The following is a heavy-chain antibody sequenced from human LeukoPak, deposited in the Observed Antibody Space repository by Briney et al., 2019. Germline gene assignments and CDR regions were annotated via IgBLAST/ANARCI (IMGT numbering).Heavy chain of an antibody. CDR2: ISTSGGTM. V-gene: IGHV3-48*03. D-gene: IGHD2-2*01. Sequence: PGGSLRLSCAASGFTFSTYEMNWVRQAPGKGLEWVSYISTSGGTMYYADSVKGRFTISRDNAENSLYLQMNSLRAEDTAVYYCARGPSSPDYWGQGTLVTVSS. CDR1: GFTFSTYE. J-gene: IGHJ4*02. CDR3: ARGPSSPDY.